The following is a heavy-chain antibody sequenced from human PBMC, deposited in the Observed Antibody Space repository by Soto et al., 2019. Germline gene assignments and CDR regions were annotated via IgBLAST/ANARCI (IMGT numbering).Heavy chain of an antibody. CDR2: INPSGAST. D-gene: IGHD3-10*01. Sequence: ASVKVSCKASGYTFTSYYMNWVRQAPGQGLEWMGLINPSGASTSYAQKFEGRVTMTRDTSTSTVYMELSSLRSEDTAVYYCARWMRGSGFLVGFDIWGQGTMVT. CDR3: ARWMRGSGFLVGFDI. CDR1: GYTFTSYY. J-gene: IGHJ3*02. V-gene: IGHV1-46*03.